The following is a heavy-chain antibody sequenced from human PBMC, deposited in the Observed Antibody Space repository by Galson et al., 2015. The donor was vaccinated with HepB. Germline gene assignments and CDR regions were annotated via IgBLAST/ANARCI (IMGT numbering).Heavy chain of an antibody. J-gene: IGHJ4*02. V-gene: IGHV3-73*01. CDR1: GFTFSGSA. CDR3: TRLGDFSGYSSS. D-gene: IGHD6-13*01. CDR2: IRSKASDYAT. Sequence: SLRLSCAASGFTFSGSAIHWVRQASGKGLEWVGRIRSKASDYATAYAASVKGRFTISRDDSKNTAFLHMNSLKTEDTAVNYCTRLGDFSGYSSSWGQGTLVTVSS.